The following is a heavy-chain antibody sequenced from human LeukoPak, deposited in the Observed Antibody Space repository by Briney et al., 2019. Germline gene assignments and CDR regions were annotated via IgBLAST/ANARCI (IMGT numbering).Heavy chain of an antibody. CDR3: AREVGPGAFFDY. CDR2: VDFSGGNR. J-gene: IGHJ4*02. CDR1: GFVFHMYG. D-gene: IGHD3-10*01. V-gene: IGHV3-23*01. Sequence: GGSLTLSCVASGFVFHMYGMAWVRQAPGKGPEWVATVDFSGGNRHYADSLKGRFIISRDNSRDTVYLQMNSLRREDTATYYCAREVGPGAFFDYWGQGSTVTVSS.